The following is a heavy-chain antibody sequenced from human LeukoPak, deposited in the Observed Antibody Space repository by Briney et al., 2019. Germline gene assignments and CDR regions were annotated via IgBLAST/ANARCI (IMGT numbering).Heavy chain of an antibody. J-gene: IGHJ6*02. Sequence: PGGSLRLSCAASGFTFSSYEMNWVRQAPGXXLEWVSYISSSGSTIYYADSVKGRFTISRDNAKNSLYLQMNSLRAEDTAVYYCARTFSSTWPVLVRNGMDVWGQGTTVTVSS. CDR3: ARTFSSTWPVLVRNGMDV. CDR1: GFTFSSYE. CDR2: ISSSGSTI. D-gene: IGHD6-13*01. V-gene: IGHV3-48*03.